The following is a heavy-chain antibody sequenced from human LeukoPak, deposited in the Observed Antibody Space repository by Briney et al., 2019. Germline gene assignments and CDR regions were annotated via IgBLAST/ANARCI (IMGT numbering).Heavy chain of an antibody. V-gene: IGHV3-74*01. D-gene: IGHD1-1*01. Sequence: GGSLRLSCAASGFTFSSYWMHWVRQAPGKGLVGVSRINDDGRSTSYADSVKGRFTISRDNAKNTVYLQMNSLRAEDTAVYYCARDRLLEDRDYNSYYYMDVWGIGTTVTVSS. CDR1: GFTFSSYW. CDR2: INDDGRST. J-gene: IGHJ6*03. CDR3: ARDRLLEDRDYNSYYYMDV.